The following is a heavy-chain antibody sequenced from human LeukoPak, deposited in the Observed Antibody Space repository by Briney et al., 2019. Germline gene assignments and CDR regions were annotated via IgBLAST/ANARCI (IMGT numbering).Heavy chain of an antibody. Sequence: PSETLSLTCTVSGGSISGYYWTWIRQPPGKGLEWIGSIYHSGSTYYNPSLKSRVTISVDTSKNQFSLKLSSVTAADTAVYYCARRRCSSTSCLGFDYWGQGTLVTVSS. CDR3: ARRRCSSTSCLGFDY. V-gene: IGHV4-38-2*02. D-gene: IGHD2-2*01. CDR1: GGSISGYY. J-gene: IGHJ4*02. CDR2: IYHSGST.